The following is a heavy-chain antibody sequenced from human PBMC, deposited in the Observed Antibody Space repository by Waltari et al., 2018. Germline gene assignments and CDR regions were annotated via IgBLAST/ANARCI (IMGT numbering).Heavy chain of an antibody. V-gene: IGHV4-4*09. CDR1: GDSLSTSY. J-gene: IGHJ4*02. CDR3: AEVNANLDTVMN. D-gene: IGHD5-18*01. CDR2: IFSTGST. Sequence: QVQLQESGPGLVKPSETLSLTCTVSGDSLSTSYFHWIRQPPGKGLEWIGYIFSTGSTIYNPSLKSRVTISVDTSKNQFSLKLTSVSAADTSVYYCAEVNANLDTVMNWGQGTLVTVSS.